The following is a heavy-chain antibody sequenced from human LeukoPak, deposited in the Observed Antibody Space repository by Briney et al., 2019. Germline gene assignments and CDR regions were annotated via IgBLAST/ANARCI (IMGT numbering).Heavy chain of an antibody. Sequence: SVKVSCKASGGTFSSYAISWVRQAPGQGLGLMGGVIPFFGTTNYAEKFQGRVTITADESTSTAYMELSSLRSDDTAVYYCARDFPSLPCDYWGQGTLVTVSS. CDR3: ARDFPSLPCDY. J-gene: IGHJ4*02. CDR2: VIPFFGTT. CDR1: GGTFSSYA. V-gene: IGHV1-69*13.